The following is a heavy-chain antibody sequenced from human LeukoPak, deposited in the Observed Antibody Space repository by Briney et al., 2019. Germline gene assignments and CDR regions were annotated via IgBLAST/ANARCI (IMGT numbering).Heavy chain of an antibody. CDR1: GGSFSGYY. V-gene: IGHV4-34*01. CDR3: ASGSYYNY. CDR2: INHSGST. J-gene: IGHJ4*02. D-gene: IGHD3-10*01. Sequence: SETLSLTCAVYGGSFSGYYWSWIRQPPGKGLEWIGEINHSGSTNYNPSLKSRVTISVDTSKNQFSLKLSSVTAADTAVYYCASGSYYNYWGQGTLVTVSS.